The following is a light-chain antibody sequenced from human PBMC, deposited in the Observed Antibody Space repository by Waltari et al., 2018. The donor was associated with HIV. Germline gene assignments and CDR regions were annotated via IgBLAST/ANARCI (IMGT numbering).Light chain of an antibody. V-gene: IGLV2-14*01. CDR1: SRDIATYKY. CDR3: SSYTDSSVI. Sequence: QSALTQPASVSGSPGQSITISCTGASRDIATYKYVSWYHHHPGIAPKLIIYEDNNRPSGVSNRFSGSKSGKTASLTISGLQAEDESDYYCSSYTDSSVIFGGGTKVTVL. J-gene: IGLJ2*01. CDR2: EDN.